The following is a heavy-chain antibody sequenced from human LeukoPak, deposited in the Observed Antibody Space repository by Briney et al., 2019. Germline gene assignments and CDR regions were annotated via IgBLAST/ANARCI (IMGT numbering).Heavy chain of an antibody. J-gene: IGHJ4*02. Sequence: PGGSLRLSCAASGFTFSSYAMSWVRQAPGKGLEWVSAISGSGGSTYYADSVKGRFTISRDNSKNALYLQMNSLRAEDTAVYYCAKDSFSRYGDYVSYFDYWGQGTLVTVSS. CDR2: ISGSGGST. V-gene: IGHV3-23*01. CDR3: AKDSFSRYGDYVSYFDY. CDR1: GFTFSSYA. D-gene: IGHD4-17*01.